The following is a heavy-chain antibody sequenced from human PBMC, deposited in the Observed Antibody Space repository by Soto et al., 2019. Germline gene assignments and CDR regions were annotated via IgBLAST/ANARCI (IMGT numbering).Heavy chain of an antibody. CDR1: GYTLTELS. V-gene: IGHV1-24*01. CDR2: FDPEDGET. D-gene: IGHD3-9*01. Sequence: ASVKVSCKVSGYTLTELSMHWVRQAPGKGLEWMGGFDPEDGETIYAQKFQGRVTMTEDTSTDTAYMELSSLRSEDTAVYYCATGYYDILTGTWPLDAFDIWGQGTMVTVSS. J-gene: IGHJ3*02. CDR3: ATGYYDILTGTWPLDAFDI.